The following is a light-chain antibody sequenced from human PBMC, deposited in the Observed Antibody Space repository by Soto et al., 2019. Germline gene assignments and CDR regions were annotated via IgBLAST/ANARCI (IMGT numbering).Light chain of an antibody. CDR2: AAS. CDR3: QRYDSVTLT. CDR1: QGISNF. V-gene: IGKV1-27*01. Sequence: DIQMTQSPSSLSASVGNRFTITCRASQGISNFLAWYQQKPGQVPKLLIYAASTLQSGVPSRLSGSGSGTDLTITISSMKNVDVETYYCQRYDSVTLTFGGGTKVDIK. J-gene: IGKJ4*01.